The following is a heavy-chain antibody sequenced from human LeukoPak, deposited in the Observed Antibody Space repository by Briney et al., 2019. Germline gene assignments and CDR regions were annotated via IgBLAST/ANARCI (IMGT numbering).Heavy chain of an antibody. CDR2: VSYDGGNK. CDR3: ARVYSSGTYYYYYYMDV. D-gene: IGHD5-18*01. CDR1: GFTFSSYA. J-gene: IGHJ6*03. Sequence: GGSLRLSCAASGFTFSSYAMHWVRQAPGKGLEWVAVVSYDGGNKYYADSAKGRFTISRDNSKNTLYLQMNSLRAEDTAMYYCARVYSSGTYYYYYYMDVWGKGTTVTVSS. V-gene: IGHV3-30-3*01.